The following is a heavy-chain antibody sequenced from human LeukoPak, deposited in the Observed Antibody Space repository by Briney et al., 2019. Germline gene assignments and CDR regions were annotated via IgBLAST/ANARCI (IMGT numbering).Heavy chain of an antibody. V-gene: IGHV3-23*01. CDR1: GFTFSSYA. CDR2: ISGSGGST. Sequence: PGGSLRLSCAASGFTFSSYAMSWVRQAPGKGLEWVSAISGSGGSTYYADSVKGRFTISRDNSKNTLYLQMNSLRAEDTAVYYCAFTMIVVVTTAFDYWGQGTLVTVSS. D-gene: IGHD3-22*01. J-gene: IGHJ4*02. CDR3: AFTMIVVVTTAFDY.